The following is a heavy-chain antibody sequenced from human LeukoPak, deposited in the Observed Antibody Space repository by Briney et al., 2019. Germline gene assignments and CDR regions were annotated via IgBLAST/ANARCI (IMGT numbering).Heavy chain of an antibody. CDR1: GGSISSYY. J-gene: IGHJ4*02. V-gene: IGHV4-59*12. CDR2: IYYSGYT. D-gene: IGHD3-16*02. Sequence: SETLSLTCTVSGGSISSYYWSWIRQPPGKGLEWIGYIYYSGYTNYNPSLKSRVTISVDTSKNQFSLKLSSVTAADTAVYYCARGIYVWGSYRQRTYFDYWGQGTLVTVSS. CDR3: ARGIYVWGSYRQRTYFDY.